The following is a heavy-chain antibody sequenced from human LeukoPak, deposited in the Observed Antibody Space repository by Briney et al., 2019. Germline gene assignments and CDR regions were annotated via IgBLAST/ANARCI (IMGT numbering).Heavy chain of an antibody. D-gene: IGHD5-18*01. Sequence: PGGSLRLSCAASAFTFSTYAMSWVRQAPGKGLEWVSGISNSGGSTPYADSVRGRFTISRDNAKNSLYLQMNSLRAEDTAVYYCARDKDEGSQLWLRPRSKSHGVFDYWGQGTLVTVSS. J-gene: IGHJ4*02. CDR3: ARDKDEGSQLWLRPRSKSHGVFDY. CDR2: ISNSGGST. CDR1: AFTFSTYA. V-gene: IGHV3-23*01.